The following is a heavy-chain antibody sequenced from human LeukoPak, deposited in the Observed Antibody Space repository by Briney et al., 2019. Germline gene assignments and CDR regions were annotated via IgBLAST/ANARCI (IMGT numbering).Heavy chain of an antibody. CDR2: IRSKANSYAT. V-gene: IGHV3-73*01. CDR1: GFTFSDSG. Sequence: GGSLKLSCAASGFTFSDSGMHWVRQASGKGLEWVGRIRSKANSYATAYAASVKGRFTISRDDSKNTAYLQMDSLKTEDTAVYYCTRYGDYPFDYWGQGTLVTVSS. D-gene: IGHD2-21*01. J-gene: IGHJ4*02. CDR3: TRYGDYPFDY.